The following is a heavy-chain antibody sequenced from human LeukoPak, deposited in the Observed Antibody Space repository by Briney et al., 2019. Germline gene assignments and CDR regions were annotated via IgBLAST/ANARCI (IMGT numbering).Heavy chain of an antibody. CDR3: AREFGAN. J-gene: IGHJ4*02. D-gene: IGHD3-10*01. Sequence: SETLSLTCTVSGGSISTSNYYWGWIRQPPGKGLEWIGYIYYSGSTNYNPSLKSRVTISVDTSKNQFSLKLSSVTAADTAVYYCAREFGANWGQGTLVTVSS. CDR2: IYYSGST. V-gene: IGHV4-61*01. CDR1: GGSISTSNYY.